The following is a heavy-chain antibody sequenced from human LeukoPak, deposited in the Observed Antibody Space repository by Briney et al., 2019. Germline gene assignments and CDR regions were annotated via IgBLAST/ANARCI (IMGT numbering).Heavy chain of an antibody. Sequence: KTSETLSLTCAVYGGSFSGYYWSWIRQPPGKGLEWIGEINHSGSTNYNPSLKSRVTISVDTSKNQFSLKLSSVTAADTAVYYCARGPRGAYYYYYYMDVWGKGTTVTVSS. CDR1: GGSFSGYY. CDR3: ARGPRGAYYYYYYMDV. D-gene: IGHD2-15*01. CDR2: INHSGST. J-gene: IGHJ6*03. V-gene: IGHV4-34*01.